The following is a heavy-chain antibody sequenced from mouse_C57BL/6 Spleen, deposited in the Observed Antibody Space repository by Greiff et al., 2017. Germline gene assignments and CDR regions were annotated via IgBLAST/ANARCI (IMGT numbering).Heavy chain of an antibody. CDR2: IDPSDSYT. V-gene: IGHV1-59*01. CDR3: ARDYSNPCDY. Sequence: QVQLQQPGAELVRPGTSVKLSCKASGYTFTSYWMHWVKQRPGQGLEWIGVIDPSDSYTNYNQKFKGKATLTVDTSSSTAYMQLSSLTSEDSAVYYCARDYSNPCDYWGQGTTLTVSS. D-gene: IGHD2-5*01. J-gene: IGHJ2*01. CDR1: GYTFTSYW.